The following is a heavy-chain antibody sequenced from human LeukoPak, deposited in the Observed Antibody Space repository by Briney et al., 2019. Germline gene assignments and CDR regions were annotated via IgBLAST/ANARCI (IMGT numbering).Heavy chain of an antibody. CDR3: ARAVDYRNYFDY. D-gene: IGHD4-11*01. Sequence: PSQTLSLTCTVSGDSMTRSGYYWSWVRQHPGKGLEWIGFFYHSGTTFYNPSLEGRAAISVDTSQNQFSLKLTSVTAADTAVYYCARAVDYRNYFDYWGQGTLVTVSS. J-gene: IGHJ4*02. CDR1: GDSMTRSGYY. V-gene: IGHV4-31*03. CDR2: FYHSGTT.